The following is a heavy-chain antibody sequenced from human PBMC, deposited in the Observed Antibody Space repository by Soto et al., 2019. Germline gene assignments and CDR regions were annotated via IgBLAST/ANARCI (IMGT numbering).Heavy chain of an antibody. CDR3: ARDGGDIFTGGVLYYYYGMDV. CDR2: IIPIFGTA. D-gene: IGHD3-9*01. J-gene: IGHJ6*02. CDR1: GGTFSSYA. Sequence: QVQLVQSGAEVKKPGSSVKVSCKASGGTFSSYAISWVRQAPGQGLEWMGGIIPIFGTANYAQKFQGRVTITADESTSTADMELSSLRSEDTAVYYCARDGGDIFTGGVLYYYYGMDVWGQGTTVTVSS. V-gene: IGHV1-69*12.